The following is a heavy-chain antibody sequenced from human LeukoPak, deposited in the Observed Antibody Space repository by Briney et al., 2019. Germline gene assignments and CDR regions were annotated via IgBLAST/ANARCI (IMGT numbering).Heavy chain of an antibody. CDR1: GFTFNKYA. J-gene: IGHJ4*02. Sequence: GGSQTLSCAASGFTFNKYAMSWVRQAPGKGLEWISSISFSGDSTYYADSVKGRFTISRDNSKNTLYLQMNSLRAEDTAVYYCATNWNLDYWGQGTLVTVSS. V-gene: IGHV3-23*01. CDR3: ATNWNLDY. CDR2: ISFSGDST. D-gene: IGHD1-1*01.